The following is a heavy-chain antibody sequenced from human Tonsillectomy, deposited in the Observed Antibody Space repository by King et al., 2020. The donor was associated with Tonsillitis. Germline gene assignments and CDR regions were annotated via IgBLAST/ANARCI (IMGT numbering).Heavy chain of an antibody. V-gene: IGHV3-33*01. D-gene: IGHD3-22*01. CDR1: GFTFRSYG. CDR3: ARERLYISEWGIDN. Sequence: VQLVESGGGVVQPGTSLRLSCAASGFTFRSYGMHWVRQAPGKGLEWVAVISFDGSNKHYADSVKGRFTISRDNFKNTLYVQMDSLRAEDTAVYYCARERLYISEWGIDNWGQGTLVTVSS. J-gene: IGHJ4*02. CDR2: ISFDGSNK.